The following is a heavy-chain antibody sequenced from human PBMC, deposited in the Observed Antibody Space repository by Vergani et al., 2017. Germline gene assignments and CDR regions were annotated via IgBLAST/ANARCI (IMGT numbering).Heavy chain of an antibody. J-gene: IGHJ4*02. V-gene: IGHV3-7*01. CDR2: IKEDGTEK. Sequence: EGQLVESGGGLVKPGGSLRLSCAASEFTFSDVWMSWVRQAPGKGLEWVANIKEDGTEKYYLDSVKGRFTISRDIAENSIYLEMNSLRVEDTAVYYCAREGVPRCCIVGAPDFWGQGTQVTVSS. CDR3: AREGVPRCCIVGAPDF. CDR1: EFTFSDVW. D-gene: IGHD1-26*01.